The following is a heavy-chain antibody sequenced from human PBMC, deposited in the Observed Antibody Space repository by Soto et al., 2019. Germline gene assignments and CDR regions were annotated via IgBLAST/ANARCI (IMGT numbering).Heavy chain of an antibody. CDR1: GFTFSNYW. Sequence: EVQLVESGGGLVQPGGSLRLSCAASGFTFSNYWIHWVRQVPGEGLVWLSRINGDGSGTNDADTVKGRFTITRDNAKNTVYVQMNSLRAEDTAVYYCARGGLLAYWLDPGGQGTLVTVSS. CDR3: ARGGLLAYWLDP. J-gene: IGHJ5*02. D-gene: IGHD2-8*02. V-gene: IGHV3-74*01. CDR2: INGDGSGT.